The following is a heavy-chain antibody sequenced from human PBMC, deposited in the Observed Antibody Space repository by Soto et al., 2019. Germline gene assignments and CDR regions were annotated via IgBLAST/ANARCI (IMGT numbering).Heavy chain of an antibody. J-gene: IGHJ4*02. D-gene: IGHD5-12*01. V-gene: IGHV3-23*01. CDR2: ISASGGST. CDR3: AKAFGSGYDFDY. CDR1: GFTFSSYA. Sequence: EVQLLESGGGLVQPGGSLRLSCAASGFTFSSYAMTWVRQAPGKGLEWVSAISASGGSTYYADSVKGRFTISRDNSKNTLYLQMNSLRAEDTAVYYCAKAFGSGYDFDYWGQGTLATVSS.